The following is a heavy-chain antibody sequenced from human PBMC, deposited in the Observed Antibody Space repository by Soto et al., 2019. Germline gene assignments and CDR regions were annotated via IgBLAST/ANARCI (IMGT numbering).Heavy chain of an antibody. CDR1: GFSLTTGRMG. CDR2: IFSNNER. CDR3: ARLGADASWYYYGLDV. D-gene: IGHD3-10*01. J-gene: IGHJ6*02. Sequence: QVTLKESGPVLVKATETLTLTCSISGFSLTTGRMGVSWIRQPPGKALDWLAHIFSNNERSYTTSLQHRLSITSYNSKGQVVLTLCDVGPVDASTYFCARLGADASWYYYGLDVWGQGASVTVS. V-gene: IGHV2-26*03.